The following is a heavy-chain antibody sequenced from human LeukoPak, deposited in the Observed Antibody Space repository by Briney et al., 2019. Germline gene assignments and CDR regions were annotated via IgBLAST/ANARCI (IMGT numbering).Heavy chain of an antibody. Sequence: GGSLRLSCAASGFTFSSYEMNWVRQAPGKGLEWVSYISSSGSTIYYADSVKGRFTISGDNAKNSLYLQMNSLRAEDTAVYYCARVGGGYNYGGFDYWGQGTLVTVSS. CDR2: ISSSGSTI. D-gene: IGHD5-24*01. J-gene: IGHJ4*02. CDR1: GFTFSSYE. V-gene: IGHV3-48*03. CDR3: ARVGGGYNYGGFDY.